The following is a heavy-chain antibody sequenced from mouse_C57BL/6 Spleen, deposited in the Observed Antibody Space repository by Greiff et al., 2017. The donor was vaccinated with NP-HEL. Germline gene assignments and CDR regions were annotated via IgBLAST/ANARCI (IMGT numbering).Heavy chain of an antibody. CDR3: AREGITTVGY. D-gene: IGHD1-1*01. CDR2: IYPGDGDT. CDR1: GYAFSSSW. V-gene: IGHV1-82*01. J-gene: IGHJ2*01. Sequence: VQLQQSGPELVKPGASVKISCKASGYAFSSSWMNWVKQRPGKGLEWIGRIYPGDGDTNYNGKFKGKATLTADKSSSTAYMQLSSLTSEDSAVYFCAREGITTVGYWGQGTTLTVSS.